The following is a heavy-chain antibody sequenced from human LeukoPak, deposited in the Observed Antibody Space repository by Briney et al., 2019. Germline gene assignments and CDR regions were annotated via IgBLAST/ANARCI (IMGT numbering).Heavy chain of an antibody. D-gene: IGHD2-15*01. CDR2: IYTRGST. V-gene: IGHV4-4*07. J-gene: IGHJ3*02. CDR3: DICSGDDAFDI. CDR1: GGSINNYY. Sequence: SETLSLTCTVSGGSINNYYWSWIRQPAGKGLEWIGRIYTRGSTNYNPSLKSRVTMSVDTSKNQFSLKLSSVTAADTAVCSADICSGDDAFDIWGQGTMVSVSS.